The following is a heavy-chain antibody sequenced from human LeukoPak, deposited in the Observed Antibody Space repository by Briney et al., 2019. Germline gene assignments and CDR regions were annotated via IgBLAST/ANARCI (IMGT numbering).Heavy chain of an antibody. Sequence: GGSLRLSCAASGFTFSSYGMHWVRQAPGKGLEWVAFIRYDGSNKYYADSVKGRFTISRDNSKNTLYLQMNSLRAEDTAVYYCARDYNNIWAPLFDSWGQGTLVTVSS. V-gene: IGHV3-30*02. D-gene: IGHD1-14*01. CDR2: IRYDGSNK. CDR3: ARDYNNIWAPLFDS. J-gene: IGHJ4*02. CDR1: GFTFSSYG.